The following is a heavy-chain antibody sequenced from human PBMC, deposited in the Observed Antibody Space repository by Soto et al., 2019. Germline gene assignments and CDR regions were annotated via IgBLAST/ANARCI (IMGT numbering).Heavy chain of an antibody. V-gene: IGHV3-33*01. CDR2: IWYDGSNK. D-gene: IGHD2-21*01. CDR1: GFTFSSYG. J-gene: IGHJ4*02. CDR3: ARVGGDSIQLGFDY. Sequence: PGGSLRLSCAASGFTFSSYGMHWVRQAPGKGLEWVAVIWYDGSNKYYADSVKGRFTISRDNSKNTLYLQMNSLRAEDTAVYYCARVGGDSIQLGFDYWGQGTLVTVSS.